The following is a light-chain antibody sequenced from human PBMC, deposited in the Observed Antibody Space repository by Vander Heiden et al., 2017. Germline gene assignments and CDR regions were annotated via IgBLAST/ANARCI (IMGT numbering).Light chain of an antibody. CDR3: QQRDSTPIT. J-gene: IGKJ3*01. CDR1: QSISSY. V-gene: IGKV1-39*01. Sequence: DIQMTQSPSSLSASVGDRVTITCRASQSISSYLNWYQQKPGKAPKLLIYAASSLKSGVPSRFSGSGSGTDFTLTISRLQPEDFATYYCQQRDSTPITFGHGTKVDIK. CDR2: AAS.